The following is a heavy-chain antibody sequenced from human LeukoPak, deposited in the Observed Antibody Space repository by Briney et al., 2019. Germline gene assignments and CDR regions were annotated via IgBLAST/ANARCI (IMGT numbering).Heavy chain of an antibody. D-gene: IGHD3-10*01. CDR3: ARDFRYYGSGSYLDY. V-gene: IGHV1-46*01. CDR2: INPSGGST. Sequence: ASVKVSCKASGYTFTSYYMHWVRHAPGQGLEWMGIINPSGGSTSYAQKFQGRVTMTRDTSTSTVYMELSSLRSEDTAVYYCARDFRYYGSGSYLDYWARGTLVSVSS. J-gene: IGHJ4*02. CDR1: GYTFTSYY.